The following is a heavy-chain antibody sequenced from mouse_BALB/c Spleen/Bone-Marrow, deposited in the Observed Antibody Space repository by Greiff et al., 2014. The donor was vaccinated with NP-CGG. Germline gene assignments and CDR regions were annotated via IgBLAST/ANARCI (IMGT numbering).Heavy chain of an antibody. Sequence: EVMLVESGGGLVHPGRSRKLSCAASGFTFSSFGMHWVRQAPEKGLEWVAYISSGSTTIFYADTVKGRFTISRDNSKNTLFLQMTSLTSEDTAMYYCTRDDDGYYFAMDYWGQGASVTVSS. CDR3: TRDDDGYYFAMDY. V-gene: IGHV5-17*02. CDR2: ISSGSTTI. D-gene: IGHD2-3*01. CDR1: GFTFSSFG. J-gene: IGHJ4*01.